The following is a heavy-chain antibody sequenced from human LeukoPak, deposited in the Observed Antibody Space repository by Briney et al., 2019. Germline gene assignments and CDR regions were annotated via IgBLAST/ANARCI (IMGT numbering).Heavy chain of an antibody. CDR3: GKLKSSGYLIEY. D-gene: IGHD3-22*01. Sequence: GGSLILSCAASGFTVNSNYMSWVRQAPGKGLEWVSVIYSGGSTYYADSVKGRFTISRDNSKNTLYLQMNSLGVEDTAVYYCGKLKSSGYLIEYWGQGTLVTVSS. V-gene: IGHV3-53*01. CDR2: IYSGGST. CDR1: GFTVNSNY. J-gene: IGHJ4*02.